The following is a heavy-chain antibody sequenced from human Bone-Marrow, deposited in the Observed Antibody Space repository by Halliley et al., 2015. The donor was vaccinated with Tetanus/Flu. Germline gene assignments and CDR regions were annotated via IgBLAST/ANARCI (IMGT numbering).Heavy chain of an antibody. CDR3: ARDYGSDRTGYYGLDV. V-gene: IGHV3-53*01. CDR2: VPSGGAT. Sequence: WVSVVPSGGATFYADSVRGRFTISRDNSKNTLYLQMNSLGVDDTAMYYCARDYGSDRTGYYGLDVWGQGATVTVSS. D-gene: IGHD3-10*01. J-gene: IGHJ6*02.